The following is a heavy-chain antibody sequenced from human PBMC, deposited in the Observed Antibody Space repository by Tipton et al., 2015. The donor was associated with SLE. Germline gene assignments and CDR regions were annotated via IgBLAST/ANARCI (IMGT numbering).Heavy chain of an antibody. CDR2: INDSGST. CDR1: GGSFSGYS. J-gene: IGHJ6*03. V-gene: IGHV4-34*01. Sequence: TLSLTCAVYGGSFSGYSWHLIRQPPGKGLEWIGEINDSGSTNYNPSLKSRVTISLDTSKNQFSLKLNSVTAADTAVYYCARGWAPITMIIAYYMDVWGKGTTVTVSS. D-gene: IGHD3-22*01. CDR3: ARGWAPITMIIAYYMDV.